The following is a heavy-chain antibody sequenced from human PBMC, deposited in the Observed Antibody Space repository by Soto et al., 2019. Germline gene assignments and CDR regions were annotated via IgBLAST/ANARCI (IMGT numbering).Heavy chain of an antibody. CDR3: AKRSSSSTFDY. CDR2: ISGSDDST. Sequence: EVQLLESGGGLVQPGESLRLSCAASGFTFSSYAMSWVRQAPGKGLEWFSVISGSDDSTYYADSVKGRFTISRDNSKNTLYLQMNSLRAEDTAVYYCAKRSSSSTFDYWGQGTLVTVSS. J-gene: IGHJ4*02. CDR1: GFTFSSYA. D-gene: IGHD6-6*01. V-gene: IGHV3-23*01.